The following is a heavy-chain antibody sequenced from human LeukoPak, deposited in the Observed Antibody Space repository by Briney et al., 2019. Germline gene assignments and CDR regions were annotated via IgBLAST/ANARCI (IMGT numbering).Heavy chain of an antibody. Sequence: GGSLRLSCAASGFNFLNYGMSWVRQAPGKGLEWVSGISGSGGNIYYADSVKGRFTISRDNSKNTLYMQMNSLRAEDTAVYYCARWNLVSDYWGQGTRVTVSS. CDR1: GFNFLNYG. CDR3: ARWNLVSDY. J-gene: IGHJ4*01. D-gene: IGHD1-1*01. V-gene: IGHV3-23*01. CDR2: ISGSGGNI.